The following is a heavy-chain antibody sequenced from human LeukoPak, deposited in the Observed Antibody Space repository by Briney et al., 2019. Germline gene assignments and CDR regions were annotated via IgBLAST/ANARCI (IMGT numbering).Heavy chain of an antibody. CDR2: ISYDGSNK. CDR3: ARAQDLSGYDY. Sequence: GGSLRLSCAASGFTFSSYGMHWVRQAPGKGLEWVAVISYDGSNKYYADSVKGRFTISRDNSKNTLYLQMNSLRAEDTAVYYCARAQDLSGYDYWGQGTLVTVSS. D-gene: IGHD6-13*01. V-gene: IGHV3-30*03. J-gene: IGHJ4*02. CDR1: GFTFSSYG.